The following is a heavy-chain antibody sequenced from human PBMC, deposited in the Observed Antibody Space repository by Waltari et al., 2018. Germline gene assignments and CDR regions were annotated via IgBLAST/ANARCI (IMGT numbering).Heavy chain of an antibody. V-gene: IGHV3-23*03. CDR3: AALPYYYDSSDY. CDR2: IYSGGST. Sequence: EVQLLESGGGLVQPGGSLRLSCAASGFTFSSYAMSWVRQAPGKGLEWVSVIYSGGSTYYADSVKGRFTISRDNSKNTLYLQMNSLRAEDTAVYYCAALPYYYDSSDYWGQGTLVTVSS. J-gene: IGHJ4*02. CDR1: GFTFSSYA. D-gene: IGHD3-22*01.